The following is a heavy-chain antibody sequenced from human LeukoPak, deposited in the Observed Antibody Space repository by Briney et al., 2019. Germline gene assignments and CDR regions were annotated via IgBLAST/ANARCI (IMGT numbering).Heavy chain of an antibody. D-gene: IGHD6-6*01. J-gene: IGHJ5*02. Sequence: SETLSLTCAVYGGSFSGYYWSWIRQPPGKGLEWIGEINHSGSTNYNPSLKSRVTISVDTSKNQFSLKLSSVTAADTAVYYCARRLNSSSTYNWFDPWGQGTLVAVSS. CDR3: ARRLNSSSTYNWFDP. CDR1: GGSFSGYY. CDR2: INHSGST. V-gene: IGHV4-34*01.